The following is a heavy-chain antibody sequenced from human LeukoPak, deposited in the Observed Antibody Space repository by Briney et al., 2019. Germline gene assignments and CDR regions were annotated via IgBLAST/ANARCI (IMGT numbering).Heavy chain of an antibody. V-gene: IGHV4-39*01. Sequence: SETLSLTCTVSGDSISSSSDYWGWIRQPPGKGLEWIGRIYYSGSTYYNPSLKSRVTISVDTSKNQFSLKLSSVTAADTAVYYCARLQGIAAAGDYWGQGTLVTVSS. CDR2: IYYSGST. CDR3: ARLQGIAAAGDY. D-gene: IGHD6-13*01. J-gene: IGHJ4*02. CDR1: GDSISSSSDY.